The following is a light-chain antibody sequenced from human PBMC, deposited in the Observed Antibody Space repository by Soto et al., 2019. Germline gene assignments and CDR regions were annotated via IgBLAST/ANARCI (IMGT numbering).Light chain of an antibody. V-gene: IGLV1-44*01. CDR1: SSNIGSNT. J-gene: IGLJ2*01. CDR3: AAWDDSLNGVV. Sequence: QSALTQPPSASGTPGRRVTISCSGSSSNIGSNTVNWYQQLPGTAPKLLIYSNNQRPSGVPDRFSGSKSGTSASLAISGLQSEDEGDYYCAAWDDSLNGVVFGGGTKLTVL. CDR2: SNN.